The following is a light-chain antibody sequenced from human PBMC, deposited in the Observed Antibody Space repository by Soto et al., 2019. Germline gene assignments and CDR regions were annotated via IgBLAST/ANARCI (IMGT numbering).Light chain of an antibody. CDR3: QQYVSSPWA. Sequence: EIALAQSPGTLSLSPGERATLSCRASQRVTNSFLAWYQQKPGQAPRLLIYGASRRATGIPDRFTGSGSGTDFTLTISRLEPEDFAVYYCQQYVSSPWAFGQGTKVDIK. CDR2: GAS. J-gene: IGKJ1*01. CDR1: QRVTNSF. V-gene: IGKV3-20*01.